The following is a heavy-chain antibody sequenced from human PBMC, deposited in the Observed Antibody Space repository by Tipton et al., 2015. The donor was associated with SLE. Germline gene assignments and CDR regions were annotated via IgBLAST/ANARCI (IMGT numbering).Heavy chain of an antibody. V-gene: IGHV1-18*01. D-gene: IGHD1-26*01. CDR2: ISAYNGNT. J-gene: IGHJ4*02. Sequence: QSGPEVKKPGASVKVSCKASGYTFTSYGISWVRQAPGQGLEWMGWISAYNGNTNYAQKLQGRVTMTTDTSTSTAYMELRSLRSDDTAVYYCARRLLVGATRGLYYFDYWGQGTLVTVSS. CDR1: GYTFTSYG. CDR3: ARRLLVGATRGLYYFDY.